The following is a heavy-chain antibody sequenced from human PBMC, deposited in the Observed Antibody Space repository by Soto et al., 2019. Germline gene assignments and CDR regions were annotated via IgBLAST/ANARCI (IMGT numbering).Heavy chain of an antibody. J-gene: IGHJ6*02. CDR1: GFTVSNNY. CDR2: IDSGGGT. CDR3: ARDYHYHDLDV. Sequence: EVQLVESGGGLMQPGGSLRLSCAASGFTVSNNYMRWVRQAPGKGLEWVSVIDSGGGTYYADSVKGRFTISRDNSKNTLYLQMNSLRAEDTAVYYCARDYHYHDLDVWGQGTTVTVSS. V-gene: IGHV3-53*01.